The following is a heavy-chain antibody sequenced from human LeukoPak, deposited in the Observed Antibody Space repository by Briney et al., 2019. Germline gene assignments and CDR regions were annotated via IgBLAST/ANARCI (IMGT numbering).Heavy chain of an antibody. V-gene: IGHV1-2*02. D-gene: IGHD6-19*01. CDR1: GYTFTGYH. Sequence: ASVKVSCKASGYTFTGYHMHWVRQAPGQGLEWMGWINPNSGGSKYAQKFQGRVTMTRDTSISTVYMELSRLTSDDTADYYCTRDKGWPAWGQGTLVTVSS. CDR3: TRDKGWPA. J-gene: IGHJ5*02. CDR2: INPNSGGS.